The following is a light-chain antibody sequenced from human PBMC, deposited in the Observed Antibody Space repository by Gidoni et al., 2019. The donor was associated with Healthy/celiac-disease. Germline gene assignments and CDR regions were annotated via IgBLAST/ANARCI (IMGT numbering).Light chain of an antibody. J-gene: IGLJ2*01. V-gene: IGLV1-47*01. CDR3: AAWDDSLSGVV. CDR2: RNN. CDR1: SSHLGSNY. Sequence: QSVLTQPPPASGTPGQRVTISCSGSSSHLGSNYVYWYQQLPGTAPKLLIYRNNQRPSGVPDRFSGSKSGTSASLAISGLRSEDEADYYCAAWDDSLSGVVFGGGTKLTVL.